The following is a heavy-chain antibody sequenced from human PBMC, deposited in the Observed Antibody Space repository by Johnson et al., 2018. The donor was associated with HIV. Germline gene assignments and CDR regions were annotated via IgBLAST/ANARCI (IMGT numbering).Heavy chain of an antibody. D-gene: IGHD3-22*01. CDR1: GFTFSSYA. Sequence: EVQLVESGGGVVQPGRSLRLSCAASGFTFSSYAMHWVRQAPGKGLEWVSALSGSGGSIYYADSVKGRFTISRDNSKNTLYLQMNSLRAEDTAVYYCAKDRMVYSDSSGHYWTLWDAFDIWGQGTMVTVSS. V-gene: IGHV3-23*04. CDR3: AKDRMVYSDSSGHYWTLWDAFDI. CDR2: LSGSGGSI. J-gene: IGHJ3*02.